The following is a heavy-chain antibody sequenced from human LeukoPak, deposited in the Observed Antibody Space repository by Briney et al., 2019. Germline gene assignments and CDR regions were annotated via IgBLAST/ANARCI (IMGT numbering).Heavy chain of an antibody. CDR1: GFTVSSNY. J-gene: IGHJ4*02. V-gene: IGHV3-53*01. CDR3: ARTFLSGDGSKVGYFDY. D-gene: IGHD5-24*01. Sequence: QPGGSLRLSCAASGFTVSSNYMSWVRQAPGKGPEWVSLIYSSGNTYYTNSVKGRFNISRDNSQNTLYLQMNSLSAEDTAVYYCARTFLSGDGSKVGYFDYWGQGTLVTVSS. CDR2: IYSSGNT.